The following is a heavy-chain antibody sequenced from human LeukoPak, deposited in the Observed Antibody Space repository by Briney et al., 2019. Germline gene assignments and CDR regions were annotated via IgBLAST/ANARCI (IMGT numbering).Heavy chain of an antibody. CDR2: ISAYNGNT. Sequence: ASVKVSCKASGGTFTSYGISWVRQAPGQGLEWMGWISAYNGNTNYAQKLQGRVTMTTDTSTSTAYMELRSLRSDDTAVYYCARESITIFGVVIYYFDYWGQGTLVTVSS. D-gene: IGHD3-3*01. CDR1: GGTFTSYG. V-gene: IGHV1-18*01. J-gene: IGHJ4*02. CDR3: ARESITIFGVVIYYFDY.